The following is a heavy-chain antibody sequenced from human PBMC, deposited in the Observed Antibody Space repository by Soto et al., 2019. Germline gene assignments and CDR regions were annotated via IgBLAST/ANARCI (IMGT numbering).Heavy chain of an antibody. CDR2: IGTAGDT. V-gene: IGHV3-13*01. J-gene: IGHJ6*02. CDR3: ARGGDDYSYYGMDV. D-gene: IGHD3-10*01. Sequence: GGSLRLSCAASGFTFSSYDMHWVRQATGKGLEWVSAIGTAGDTYYPGSVKGRFTISRENAKNSLYLQMNSLRAEDTAVYYCARGGDDYSYYGMDVWGQGTTVTVSS. CDR1: GFTFSSYD.